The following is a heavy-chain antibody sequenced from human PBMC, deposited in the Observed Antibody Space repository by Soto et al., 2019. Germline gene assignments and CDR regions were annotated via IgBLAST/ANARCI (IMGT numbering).Heavy chain of an antibody. V-gene: IGHV4-34*01. CDR3: ARRSSGWYYLGFDY. J-gene: IGHJ4*02. Sequence: SETLSLTCTVSGASIINYYWAWIRQSPGEGLEWIGEINHSGSTNYNPSLKSRVTISVDTSKNQFSLKLSSVTAADTAVYYCARRSSGWYYLGFDYWGQGTLVTRLL. CDR2: INHSGST. D-gene: IGHD6-19*01. CDR1: GASIINYY.